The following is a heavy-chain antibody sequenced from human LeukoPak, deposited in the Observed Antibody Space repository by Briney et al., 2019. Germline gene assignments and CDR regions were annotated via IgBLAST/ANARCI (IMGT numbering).Heavy chain of an antibody. CDR3: AKSGGSYYASSYYYYMDV. V-gene: IGHV1-18*01. J-gene: IGHJ6*03. D-gene: IGHD1-26*01. CDR2: ISAYNGDT. CDR1: GYTFTSYG. Sequence: ASVKVSCKASGYTFTSYGISWVRQAPGQGLEWMAWISAYNGDTNYAQKLQGRVTMTTDTSTSTAYMELSRLRSDDTAVYYCAKSGGSYYASSYYYYMDVWGKGTTVTVSS.